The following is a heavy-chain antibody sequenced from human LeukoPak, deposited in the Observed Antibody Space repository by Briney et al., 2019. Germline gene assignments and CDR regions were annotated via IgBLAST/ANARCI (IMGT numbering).Heavy chain of an antibody. J-gene: IGHJ5*02. CDR3: ARMDIAAAGTVGNSFDP. D-gene: IGHD6-13*01. CDR1: GGTISSYY. CDR2: IYYSGST. V-gene: IGHV4-59*01. Sequence: SETLSLTCTVSGGTISSYYWSWIRQPPGKGLEWIGYIYYSGSTNYNPSLKSRVTISVDTSKNQFSLKLSSVTAADTAVYYCARMDIAAAGTVGNSFDPWGQGTLVTVSS.